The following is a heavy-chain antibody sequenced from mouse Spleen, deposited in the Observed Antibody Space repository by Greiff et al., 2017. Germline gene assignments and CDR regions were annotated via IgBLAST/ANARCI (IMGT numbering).Heavy chain of an antibody. CDR3: ARDGYPFDY. J-gene: IGHJ2*01. CDR2: INSNGGST. Sequence: EVQRVESGGGLVQPGGSLKLSCAASGFTFSSYGMSWVRQTPDKRLELVATINSNGGSTYYPDSVKGRFTISRDNAKNTLYLQMSSLKSEDTAMYYCARDGYPFDYWGQGTTLTVSS. D-gene: IGHD2-2*01. CDR1: GFTFSSYG. V-gene: IGHV5-6-3*01.